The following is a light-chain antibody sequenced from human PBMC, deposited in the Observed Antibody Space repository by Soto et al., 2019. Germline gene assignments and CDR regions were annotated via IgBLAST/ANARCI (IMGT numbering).Light chain of an antibody. CDR3: SSFTSSMTNV. Sequence: QSVLTQPPSVSGAPGQRVTISCTGSSSNIGAGYNSVSWYQQHPGKAPKLILYDVTDRPSGVSYRFSGSKSGNTASLTISGLQAADEADYFCSSFTSSMTNVFGSGTKVTVL. J-gene: IGLJ1*01. V-gene: IGLV2-14*01. CDR2: DVT. CDR1: SSNIGAGYNS.